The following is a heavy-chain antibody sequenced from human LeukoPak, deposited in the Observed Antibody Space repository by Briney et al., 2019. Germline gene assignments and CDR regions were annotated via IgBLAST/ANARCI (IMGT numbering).Heavy chain of an antibody. J-gene: IGHJ4*02. V-gene: IGHV4-34*01. CDR3: ARGHSYYDYVWGSYRYGYMGDY. CDR1: GGSFSGYY. CDR2: INHSGST. Sequence: PSETLSLTCAVYGGSFSGYYWSWIRQPPGKRLEWIGEINHSGSTNCNPSLKSRVTISVDTSKNQFSLKLSSVTAADTAVYYCARGHSYYDYVWGSYRYGYMGDYWGQGTLVTVSS. D-gene: IGHD3-16*02.